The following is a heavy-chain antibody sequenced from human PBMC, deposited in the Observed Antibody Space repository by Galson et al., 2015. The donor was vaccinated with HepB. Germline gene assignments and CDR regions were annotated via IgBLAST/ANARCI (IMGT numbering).Heavy chain of an antibody. CDR2: ITYSSGDK. J-gene: IGHJ3*02. Sequence: SLRLSCAASGFTFSGYSMNWFRQAPGKGLEWVSYITYSSGDKRYGDSAEGRFTISRENAKNSLYLQINGLRAEDTAIYYCVRDDNWAFDIWGQGTMVTVSS. CDR3: VRDDNWAFDI. V-gene: IGHV3-48*01. D-gene: IGHD5-24*01. CDR1: GFTFSGYS.